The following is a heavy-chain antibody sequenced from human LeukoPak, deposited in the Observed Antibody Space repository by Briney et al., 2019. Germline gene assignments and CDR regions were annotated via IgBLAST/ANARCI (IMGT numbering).Heavy chain of an antibody. Sequence: ASVKVSCKASGGTFSSYAISWVRQAPGQGLEWMGGIIPIFGTANYAQKFQGRVTITTDESTSTAYMELSSLRSEDTAVYYCTRLDDYGDYGGGKGDYWGQGTLVTVSS. J-gene: IGHJ4*02. CDR2: IIPIFGTA. CDR1: GGTFSSYA. V-gene: IGHV1-69*05. D-gene: IGHD4-17*01. CDR3: TRLDDYGDYGGGKGDY.